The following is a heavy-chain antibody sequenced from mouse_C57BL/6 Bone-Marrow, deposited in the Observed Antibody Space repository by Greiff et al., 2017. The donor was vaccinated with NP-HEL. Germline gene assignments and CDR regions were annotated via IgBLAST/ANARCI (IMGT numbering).Heavy chain of an antibody. CDR2: INPNNGGT. CDR3: ARSNYYGSSPFDY. D-gene: IGHD1-1*01. CDR1: GYTFTDYY. J-gene: IGHJ2*01. Sequence: EVQRVESGPELVKPGASVKISCKASGYTFTDYYMNWVKQSHGKSLEWIGDINPNNGGTSYNQKFKGKATLTVDKSSSTAYMELRSLTSEDSAVYYCARSNYYGSSPFDYWGQGTTLTVSS. V-gene: IGHV1-26*01.